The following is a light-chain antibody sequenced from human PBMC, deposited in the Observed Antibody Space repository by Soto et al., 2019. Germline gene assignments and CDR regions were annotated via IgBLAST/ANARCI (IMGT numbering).Light chain of an antibody. CDR1: QGISTY. CDR2: AAS. J-gene: IGKJ2*01. V-gene: IGKV1-8*01. Sequence: AIRMTQSPSSFSASTGDRVTITCRASQGISTYLAWYQQEPGKAPKLLIYAASTLQSGVPSKFSGSGSGTDFTVTISGLQSEDFATYYCQQYYSYPYTFGQGTKLEIK. CDR3: QQYYSYPYT.